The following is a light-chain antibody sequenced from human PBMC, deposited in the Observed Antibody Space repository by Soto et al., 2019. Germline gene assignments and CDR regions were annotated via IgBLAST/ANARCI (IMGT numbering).Light chain of an antibody. V-gene: IGKV1-5*03. J-gene: IGKJ4*01. Sequence: DIQMTQSPSTLSASVGDRVTITCRASQSISSWLDWYQQKPGKAPKLLIYKASSLESGVPSRCSGSGSGTEFTLTISSLQPDDFATYYCQQYNSVSLLTFGGGTKVEIK. CDR2: KAS. CDR3: QQYNSVSLLT. CDR1: QSISSW.